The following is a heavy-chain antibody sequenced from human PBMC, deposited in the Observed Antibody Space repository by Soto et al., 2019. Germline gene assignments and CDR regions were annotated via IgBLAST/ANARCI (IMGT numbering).Heavy chain of an antibody. V-gene: IGHV1-69*02. J-gene: IGHJ6*02. Sequence: QVQLVQSGAEVKKPGSSVKVSCKASGGTFSSYTISWVRQAPGQGLEWMGRIIPILGIANYAQKFQGRVTITADKPTSTAYMELSSLRSEDTAVYYCARRPHCSGGSCSLSGMDVWGQGTTVTVSS. CDR3: ARRPHCSGGSCSLSGMDV. D-gene: IGHD2-15*01. CDR1: GGTFSSYT. CDR2: IIPILGIA.